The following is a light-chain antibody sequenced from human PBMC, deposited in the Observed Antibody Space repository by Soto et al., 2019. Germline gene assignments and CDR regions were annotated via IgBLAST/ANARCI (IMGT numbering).Light chain of an antibody. Sequence: DVQMTQPPSTLSGSVGDRVTFTCRASQSISTYLIWYEQKPGKAPKLLIYKASTLKSGVPSRFSGSGSGTEFTLTISSLQPDDFATYYCQHYNSYSEAFGQGTKGEI. CDR2: KAS. CDR3: QHYNSYSEA. CDR1: QSISTY. V-gene: IGKV1-5*03. J-gene: IGKJ1*01.